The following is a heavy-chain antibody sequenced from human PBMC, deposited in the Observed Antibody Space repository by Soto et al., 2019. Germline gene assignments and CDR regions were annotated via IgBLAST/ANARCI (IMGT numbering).Heavy chain of an antibody. Sequence: ASVKVSCKASGYTFTSYAMHWVRQAPGQRLEWMGWINAGNGNTKYSQKFQGRVTITRDTSASTAYMELSSLRSEDTAVYYCARDTGYCSSTSCLYMDVWGQGTKVTVYS. CDR2: INAGNGNT. D-gene: IGHD2-2*01. CDR1: GYTFTSYA. CDR3: ARDTGYCSSTSCLYMDV. J-gene: IGHJ6*02. V-gene: IGHV1-3*01.